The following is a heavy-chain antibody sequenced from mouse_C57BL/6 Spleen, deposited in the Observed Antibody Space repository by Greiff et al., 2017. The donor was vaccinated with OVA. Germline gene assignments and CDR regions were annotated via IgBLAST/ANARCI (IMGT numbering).Heavy chain of an antibody. CDR1: GYAFSSSW. D-gene: IGHD2-2*01. J-gene: IGHJ3*01. CDR2: IYPGDGDT. V-gene: IGHV1-82*01. Sequence: LVESGPELVKPGASVKISCKASGYAFSSSWMNWVKQRPGKGLEWIGRIYPGDGDTNYNGKFKGKATLTADKSSSTAYMQLSSLTSEDSAVYFCARGGYYGYDVRTWFAYWGQGTLVTVSA. CDR3: ARGGYYGYDVRTWFAY.